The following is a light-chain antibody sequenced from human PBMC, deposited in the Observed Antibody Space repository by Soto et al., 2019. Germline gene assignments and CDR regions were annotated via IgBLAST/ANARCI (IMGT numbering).Light chain of an antibody. CDR2: LEGSGSY. J-gene: IGLJ2*01. V-gene: IGLV4-60*02. CDR1: SGHSSYI. CDR3: ETWGSNTQV. Sequence: QLVLTQSSSASASLGSSVKLTCTLSSGHSSYIIAWHQQQPGKAPRYLMKLEGSGSYNKGSGVPDRFSGSSSGADRYLTISNRLFEDEADYYCETWGSNTQVFGGGTQLTVL.